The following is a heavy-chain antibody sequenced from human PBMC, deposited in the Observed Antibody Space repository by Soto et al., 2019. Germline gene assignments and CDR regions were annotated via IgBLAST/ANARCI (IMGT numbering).Heavy chain of an antibody. J-gene: IGHJ4*02. Sequence: QVQLVESGGGLVKPGGSLRLSCVASGFTFSDYYMGWIRQAPGKGLEWVSYISNSDYTTYYADSVKGRFTISRDNAKNSLYLQLNGLRVEDTAVYYCAIGKWSLDYWGQGTLVTASS. D-gene: IGHD2-15*01. CDR2: ISNSDYTT. CDR1: GFTFSDYY. V-gene: IGHV3-11*01. CDR3: AIGKWSLDY.